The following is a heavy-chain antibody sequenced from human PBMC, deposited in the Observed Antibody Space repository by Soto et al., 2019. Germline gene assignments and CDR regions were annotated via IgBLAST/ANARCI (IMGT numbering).Heavy chain of an antibody. CDR1: GGSLITCGYY. V-gene: IGHV4-39*01. Sequence: ENLRINSTASGGSLITCGYYWGWIRQPPGKGLEWIGTIYYSGSTYYNPSLKSRVTISVDTSKNQFSLKLSSVTAADTAVYYCATSNWFDPGGQGTLVTVS. CDR3: ATSNWFDP. CDR2: IYYSGST. J-gene: IGHJ5*02.